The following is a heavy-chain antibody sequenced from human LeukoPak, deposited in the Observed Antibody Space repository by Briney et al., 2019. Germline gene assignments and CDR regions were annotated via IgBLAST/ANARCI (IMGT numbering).Heavy chain of an antibody. D-gene: IGHD3-10*01. CDR3: ARYGSGAYALDV. J-gene: IGHJ3*01. V-gene: IGHV4-59*08. CDR2: IHYSGAI. Sequence: PSETLSLTCTVSGGSISTYYWSWIRQPPGKGLEWIAHIHYSGAIKYNPSLKSRVSMSVDTSKNQFSLRLSSVTAADTAVYYCARYGSGAYALDVWGQGTMVTGSS. CDR1: GGSISTYY.